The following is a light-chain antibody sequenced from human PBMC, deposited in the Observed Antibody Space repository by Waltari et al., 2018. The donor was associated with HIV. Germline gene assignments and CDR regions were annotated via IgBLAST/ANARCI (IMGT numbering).Light chain of an antibody. J-gene: IGKJ3*01. CDR2: AAS. Sequence: DIQMTQSPSSLSASLGDRVVITCRASQTISVYLNWYQQKSGSAPKLLIYAASSLQDGVPSRFSGSGSGTDFALTINSLQVEDFAVDYCQQSYRGLTFGPGTNVDV. V-gene: IGKV1-39*01. CDR1: QTISVY. CDR3: QQSYRGLT.